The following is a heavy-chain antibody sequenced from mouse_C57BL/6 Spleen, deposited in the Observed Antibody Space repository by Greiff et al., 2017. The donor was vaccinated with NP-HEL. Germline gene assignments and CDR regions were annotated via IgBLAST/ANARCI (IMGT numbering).Heavy chain of an antibody. Sequence: QVQLKQPGAELVKPGASVKVSCKASGYTFTSYWMHWVKQRPGQGLEWIGRIHPSDSDTNYNQKFKGKATLTVDKSSSTAYMQLSSLTSEDSAVYYCAMGERYGNYGYWGQGTTLTVSS. J-gene: IGHJ2*01. CDR2: IHPSDSDT. D-gene: IGHD2-10*02. V-gene: IGHV1-74*01. CDR1: GYTFTSYW. CDR3: AMGERYGNYGY.